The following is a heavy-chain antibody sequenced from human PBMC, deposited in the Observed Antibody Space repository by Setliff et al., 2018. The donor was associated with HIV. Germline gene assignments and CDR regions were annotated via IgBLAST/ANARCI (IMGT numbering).Heavy chain of an antibody. CDR3: ARHSSSGWYSDHDAFDI. V-gene: IGHV5-51*01. CDR2: IYPADSDT. CDR1: GYSFTNYW. Sequence: PGESLKISCKGPGYSFTNYWIGWVRQMPGKGLEWMGIIYPADSDTRYSPSFQGQVTISADKSISTAYLQWSSLKASDTAMYYCARHSSSGWYSDHDAFDIWGQGTMVTVSS. J-gene: IGHJ3*02. D-gene: IGHD6-19*01.